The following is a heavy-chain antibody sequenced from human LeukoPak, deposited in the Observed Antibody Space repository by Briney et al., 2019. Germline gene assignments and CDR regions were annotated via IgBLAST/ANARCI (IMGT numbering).Heavy chain of an antibody. CDR3: AESLGYCSGGSCYSFDY. CDR2: INPGGSWT. D-gene: IGHD2-15*01. CDR1: GYTFTRHY. Sequence: ASVKVSCKASGYTFTRHYMHWVRQAPGQGLEWMGVINPGGSWTSYAQKLQGRVTMTTDTSTSTAYMELSRLRSDDTAVYYCAESLGYCSGGSCYSFDYWGQGTLVTVSS. J-gene: IGHJ4*02. V-gene: IGHV1-46*01.